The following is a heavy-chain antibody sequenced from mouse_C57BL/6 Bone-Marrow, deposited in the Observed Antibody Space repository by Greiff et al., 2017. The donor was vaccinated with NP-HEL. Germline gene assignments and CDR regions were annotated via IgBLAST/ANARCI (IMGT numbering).Heavy chain of an antibody. Sequence: EVKVEESGPGLVKPSQSLSLTCSVTGYSITSGYYWNWIRQFPGNKLEWMGYISYDGSNNYNPSLKNRISITRDTSKNQFFLKLNSVTTEDTATYYCARDDMDYWGQGTSVTVSS. V-gene: IGHV3-6*01. CDR3: ARDDMDY. J-gene: IGHJ4*01. CDR1: GYSITSGYY. CDR2: ISYDGSN.